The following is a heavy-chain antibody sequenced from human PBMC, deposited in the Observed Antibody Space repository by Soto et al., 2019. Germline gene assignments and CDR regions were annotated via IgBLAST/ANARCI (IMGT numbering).Heavy chain of an antibody. V-gene: IGHV4-30-4*01. D-gene: IGHD1-7*01. J-gene: IGHJ4*02. Sequence: QSLTCPYSGGDISSGDDYRSRTHQTPGKGLEWIGYIYYSGSTYYNPSLKSRVTISVDTSKNQFSLKLSSVTAADTAVYYCASGAYNWNYVLVDDWVQGTPVTVSS. CDR1: GGDISSGDDY. CDR2: IYYSGST. CDR3: ASGAYNWNYVLVDD.